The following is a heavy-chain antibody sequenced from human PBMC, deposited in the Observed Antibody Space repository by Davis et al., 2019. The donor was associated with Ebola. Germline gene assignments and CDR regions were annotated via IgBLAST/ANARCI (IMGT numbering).Heavy chain of an antibody. CDR1: GFTFSSYA. CDR2: ISGSGGST. V-gene: IGHV3-23*01. D-gene: IGHD2-2*01. CDR3: ATYCSSTSCPLDI. Sequence: PGGSLRLSCAASGFTFSSYAMSWVRQAPGKGLEWVSAISGSGGSTYYADSVKGRFTISRDNSKNTLYLQMNSLRAEDTAVYYCATYCSSTSCPLDIWGQGTMVTVSS. J-gene: IGHJ3*02.